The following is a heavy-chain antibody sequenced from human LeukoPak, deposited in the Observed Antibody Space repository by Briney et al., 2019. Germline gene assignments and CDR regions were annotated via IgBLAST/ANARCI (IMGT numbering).Heavy chain of an antibody. CDR3: ARDRGYYYDSSGYPDFDP. CDR2: FDPEDGET. V-gene: IGHV1-24*01. J-gene: IGHJ5*02. Sequence: ASVKVSCKVSGYTLTELSMHWVRQAPGKGLEWMGGFDPEDGETIYAQKFQGRVTMTEDTSTDTAYMELSSLRSENTAVYYCARDRGYYYDSSGYPDFDPWGQGTLVTVSS. CDR1: GYTLTELS. D-gene: IGHD3-22*01.